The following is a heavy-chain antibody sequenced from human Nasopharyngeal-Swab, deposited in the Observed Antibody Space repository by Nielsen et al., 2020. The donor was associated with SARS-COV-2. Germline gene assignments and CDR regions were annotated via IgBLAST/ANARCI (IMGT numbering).Heavy chain of an antibody. CDR2: IYHSGST. V-gene: IGHV4-4*02. D-gene: IGHD3-3*01. Sequence: VRQAPGKGLEWVGEIYHSGSTNYNPSITSRVTISVAKSKNQFSLKLSSVTAADTAVYYCARVVRGKIFGVVIIPTYYFDYWGQGTLVTVSS. J-gene: IGHJ4*02. CDR3: ARVVRGKIFGVVIIPTYYFDY.